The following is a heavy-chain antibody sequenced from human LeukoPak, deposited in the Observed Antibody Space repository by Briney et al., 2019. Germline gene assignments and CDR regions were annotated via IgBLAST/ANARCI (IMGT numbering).Heavy chain of an antibody. CDR3: ARNLGGYSYGGPSSFDY. Sequence: GASLRLSCAASGFTFSNYAMSWVRQAPGKGLEWVSAITGSGGNTYYADSVKGRFTISRDNSKNTLYLQMNSLRAEDTAVYYCARNLGGYSYGGPSSFDYWGQGTLVTVSS. CDR1: GFTFSNYA. J-gene: IGHJ4*02. CDR2: ITGSGGNT. D-gene: IGHD5-18*01. V-gene: IGHV3-23*01.